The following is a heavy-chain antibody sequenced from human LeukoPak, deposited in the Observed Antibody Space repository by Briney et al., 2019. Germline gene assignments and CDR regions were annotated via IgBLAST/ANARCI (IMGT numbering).Heavy chain of an antibody. CDR3: ATVIPRYSGSSVGAFDI. V-gene: IGHV3-23*01. CDR2: ISYSGATK. Sequence: PGGSLRLSCAASGFTFSSYAMTWVRQAPGKGLEWVSGISYSGATKYYADSVRGRFTISRDNSKNTLYLEMNSLRVEDTAVYYCATVIPRYSGSSVGAFDIWGQGTMVIVSS. J-gene: IGHJ3*02. D-gene: IGHD1-26*01. CDR1: GFTFSSYA.